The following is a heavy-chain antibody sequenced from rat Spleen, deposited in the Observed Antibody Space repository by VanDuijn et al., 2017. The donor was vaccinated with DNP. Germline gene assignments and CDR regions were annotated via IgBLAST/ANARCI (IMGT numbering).Heavy chain of an antibody. Sequence: EGQLVESGGGLVQPGRSMKLSCAASGFTFSSFPMAWVRQAPTGGLEWVATISASGGSTYYRDSVKGRFTVSRDNAQSTLYLHLTSLRSEDTATYYCARRRLPYWYFDFWGPGTMVTVSS. J-gene: IGHJ1*01. D-gene: IGHD1-4*01. V-gene: IGHV5-46*01. CDR2: ISASGGST. CDR1: GFTFSSFP. CDR3: ARRRLPYWYFDF.